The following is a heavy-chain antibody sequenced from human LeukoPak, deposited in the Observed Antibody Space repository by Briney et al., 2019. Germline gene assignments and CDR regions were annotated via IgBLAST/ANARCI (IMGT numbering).Heavy chain of an antibody. D-gene: IGHD3-10*02. CDR1: GFTFSSYS. J-gene: IGHJ6*04. V-gene: IGHV3-21*01. Sequence: PGGSLRLSGAASGFTFSSYSVNWVRQAPGKGLEGGSSISSSNSYIYYADSVKGRFTISRDNAKNSLYLQMNGLRAEDTAVYYCAELGITMIGGVWGKGATVTISS. CDR3: AELGITMIGGV. CDR2: ISSSNSYI.